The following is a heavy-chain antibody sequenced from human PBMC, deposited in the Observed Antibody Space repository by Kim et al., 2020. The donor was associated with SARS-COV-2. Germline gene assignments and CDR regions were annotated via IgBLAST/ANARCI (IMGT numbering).Heavy chain of an antibody. Sequence: GGSLRLSCEASVFTISSYGMHWVRQAPGKGLEWVAAIWYDGSKTYYVDSVKGRFTISRDNSKNTLYLQMNSLRDEDTAVYYCARPHAGADAFDYWGQGTL. V-gene: IGHV3-33*01. J-gene: IGHJ4*02. CDR1: VFTISSYG. D-gene: IGHD3-10*01. CDR3: ARPHAGADAFDY. CDR2: IWYDGSKT.